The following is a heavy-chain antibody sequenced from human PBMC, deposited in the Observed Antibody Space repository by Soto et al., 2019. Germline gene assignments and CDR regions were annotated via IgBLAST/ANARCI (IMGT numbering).Heavy chain of an antibody. CDR3: AHGSGWLSDY. Sequence: QITLKESGPTLVKPTQTLTLTCTFSGFSLSSTAVGVNWIRQPPGKALEWLALIYWNDDNQYSPSLKSRLTLTKDTSKNQVVLTMTNMDPVDTATYFCAHGSGWLSDYWGQGTLVTVSS. J-gene: IGHJ4*02. CDR1: GFSLSSTAVG. CDR2: IYWNDDN. V-gene: IGHV2-5*01. D-gene: IGHD6-19*01.